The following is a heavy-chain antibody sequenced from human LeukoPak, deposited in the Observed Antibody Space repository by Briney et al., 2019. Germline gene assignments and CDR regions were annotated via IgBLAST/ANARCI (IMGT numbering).Heavy chain of an antibody. D-gene: IGHD6-19*01. Sequence: GRSLRLSCAASGFTVSSNYMSWVRQAPGKGLEWVSVIYSGGSTYYADSVKGRFTISRDNSKNTLYLQMNSLRAEDTAVYYCARTQYSSGLYYFDYWGQGTLVTVSS. J-gene: IGHJ4*02. V-gene: IGHV3-66*01. CDR3: ARTQYSSGLYYFDY. CDR2: IYSGGST. CDR1: GFTVSSNY.